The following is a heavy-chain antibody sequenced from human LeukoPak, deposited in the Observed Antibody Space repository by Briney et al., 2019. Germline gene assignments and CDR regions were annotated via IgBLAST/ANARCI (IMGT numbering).Heavy chain of an antibody. CDR1: GFTFSDYY. J-gene: IGHJ4*02. V-gene: IGHV3-11*04. D-gene: IGHD5-18*01. CDR3: ARDRYSYGYKPYDY. CDR2: ISSSGSTI. Sequence: NPGGSLRLSXAASGFTFSDYYMSWIRQAPGKGLEWDSYISSSGSTIYYADSVKGRFTISRDNAKNSLYLQMNSLRAEDTAVYYCARDRYSYGYKPYDYWGQGTLVTVSS.